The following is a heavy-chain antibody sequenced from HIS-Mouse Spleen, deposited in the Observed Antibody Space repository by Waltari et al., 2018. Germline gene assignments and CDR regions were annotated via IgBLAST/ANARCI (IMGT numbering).Heavy chain of an antibody. CDR2: INHSGNT. Sequence: QVQLQQWGAGRLKPSETLSLTCSVYGGSVSGYYWGWIRRPPGKGLEWIGEINHSGNTNYNPSLKSRVTISVDTSKNQFSLKLSSVTAADTAVYYCARGEDYFDYWGQGTLVTVSS. V-gene: IGHV4-34*01. CDR3: ARGEDYFDY. J-gene: IGHJ4*02. CDR1: GGSVSGYY.